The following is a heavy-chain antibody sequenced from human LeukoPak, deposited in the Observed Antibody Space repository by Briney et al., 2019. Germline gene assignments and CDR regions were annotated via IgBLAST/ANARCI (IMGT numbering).Heavy chain of an antibody. Sequence: GASVKVSCKVSGYTLTELSMHWVRQAPRKGLEWMGGFDPEDGETIYAQKFQGRVTMAEDTSTDTAYMELSSLSSEDTAVYYCATCGYSYGKVGYYYYYMDVWGKGTTVTVSS. CDR1: GYTLTELS. D-gene: IGHD5-18*01. J-gene: IGHJ6*03. CDR2: FDPEDGET. V-gene: IGHV1-24*01. CDR3: ATCGYSYGKVGYYYYYMDV.